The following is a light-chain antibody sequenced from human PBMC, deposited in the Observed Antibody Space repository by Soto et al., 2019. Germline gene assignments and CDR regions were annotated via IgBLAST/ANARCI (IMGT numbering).Light chain of an antibody. Sequence: QSVLTQPASVSGAPGQAVTISCTGSSSNIGAAMDVHWYQQFPGKAPKLLIYADNNRPSGVPDRFSGSKSGTSASLAISGLRSEDEADYYCAAWDDSLSGVVFGGGTKLTVL. CDR1: SSNIGAAMD. J-gene: IGLJ2*01. CDR2: ADN. V-gene: IGLV1-40*01. CDR3: AAWDDSLSGVV.